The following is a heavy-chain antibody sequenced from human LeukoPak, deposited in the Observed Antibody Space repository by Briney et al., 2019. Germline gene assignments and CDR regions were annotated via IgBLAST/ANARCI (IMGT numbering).Heavy chain of an antibody. CDR3: AREDSTVTAYYYYYGMDV. J-gene: IGHJ6*02. CDR1: GFTFSSYG. CDR2: ISYDGSNK. V-gene: IGHV3-30*19. Sequence: GGSLRLSCAASGFTFSSYGMHWVRQAPGKGLEWVAVISYDGSNKYYADSVKGRFTISRDNSKNTLYLQMNSLRAEDTAVYYCAREDSTVTAYYYYYGMDVWGQGTTVTVSS. D-gene: IGHD2-21*02.